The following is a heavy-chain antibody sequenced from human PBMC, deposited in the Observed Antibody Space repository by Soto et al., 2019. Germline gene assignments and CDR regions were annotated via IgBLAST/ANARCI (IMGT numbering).Heavy chain of an antibody. CDR1: GYTFTDYG. CDR3: AILPSEIYEYDF. J-gene: IGHJ4*02. D-gene: IGHD5-12*01. CDR2: INIYYGNT. Sequence: ASVKVSCKASGYTFTDYGILWLRQAPGQGLEWMGWINIYYGNTDYSQKLQGRVTMTRDISTSTAYMELTSLRSDDTAVYYCAILPSEIYEYDFWGQGTPVTVSS. V-gene: IGHV1-18*01.